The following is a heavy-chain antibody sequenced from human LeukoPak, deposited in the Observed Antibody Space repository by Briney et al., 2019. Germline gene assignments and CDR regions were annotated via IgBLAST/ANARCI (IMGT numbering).Heavy chain of an antibody. CDR1: GGSISSSNW. D-gene: IGHD6-13*01. Sequence: SETLSLTCAVSGGSISSSNWWSWVRQPPGKGLEWIGEIYHSGSTNYNPSLKSRVTISVDKSKNQFSLKLSPVTAADTAVYYCAAAAAGDKSFDYWGQGTLVTVSS. J-gene: IGHJ4*02. CDR3: AAAAAGDKSFDY. V-gene: IGHV4-4*02. CDR2: IYHSGST.